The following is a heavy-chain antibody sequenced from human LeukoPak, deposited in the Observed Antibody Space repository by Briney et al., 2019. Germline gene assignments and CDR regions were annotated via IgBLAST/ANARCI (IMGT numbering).Heavy chain of an antibody. CDR3: ARAKGPYYYGSGSYFIDAFDI. Sequence: GASVKVSCKASGYTFTGYYMHWVRQAPGQGLEWMGWINPNSGGTNYAQKFQGRVTMTRDTSISTAYMELSRLRSDDTAVYYCARAKGPYYYGSGSYFIDAFDIWGQGTMVTVSS. D-gene: IGHD3-10*01. CDR2: INPNSGGT. CDR1: GYTFTGYY. J-gene: IGHJ3*02. V-gene: IGHV1-2*02.